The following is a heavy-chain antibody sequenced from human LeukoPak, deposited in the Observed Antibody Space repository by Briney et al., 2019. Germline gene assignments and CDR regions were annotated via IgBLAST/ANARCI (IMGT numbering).Heavy chain of an antibody. Sequence: GASVKVSCKASGYTFTSYGISWVRQAPGQGLEWMGWISAYNGNTNYAQKLQGRVTMTTDTSTSTAHMELRSLRSDDTAVYYCARRTGRVAWELWPRVGCSFDYWGQGTLVTVSS. CDR2: ISAYNGNT. J-gene: IGHJ4*02. V-gene: IGHV1-18*01. CDR1: GYTFTSYG. D-gene: IGHD1-26*01. CDR3: ARRTGRVAWELWPRVGCSFDY.